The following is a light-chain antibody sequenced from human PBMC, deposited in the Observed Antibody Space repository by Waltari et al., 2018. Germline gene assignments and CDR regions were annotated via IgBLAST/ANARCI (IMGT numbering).Light chain of an antibody. Sequence: QSALTQPASVSGSPGQSITISCTGTSSDVGTYDYVSWYQQHPGKAPKLMIYDVTKRPSGIANRFSGSKSGNTASLTIFGLQAEDEADYYCSSYTTSSTVYVFGTGTKVTVL. CDR3: SSYTTSSTVYV. CDR2: DVT. V-gene: IGLV2-14*03. CDR1: SSDVGTYDY. J-gene: IGLJ1*01.